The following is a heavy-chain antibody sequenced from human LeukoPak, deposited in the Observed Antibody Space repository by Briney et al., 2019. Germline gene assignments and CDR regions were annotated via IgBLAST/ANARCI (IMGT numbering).Heavy chain of an antibody. J-gene: IGHJ4*02. CDR1: GASLSETS. D-gene: IGHD1-26*01. CDR2: FDHEDGES. Sequence: GASVKVSCKFSGASLSETSIHWVRQAPGHWLGWMGGFDHEDGESIFAQRFQGRFSMTEDTSTDTAYMELRSLRPEDTAVYYCATADKWEPLDYWGQGTLVTVSS. V-gene: IGHV1-24*01. CDR3: ATADKWEPLDY.